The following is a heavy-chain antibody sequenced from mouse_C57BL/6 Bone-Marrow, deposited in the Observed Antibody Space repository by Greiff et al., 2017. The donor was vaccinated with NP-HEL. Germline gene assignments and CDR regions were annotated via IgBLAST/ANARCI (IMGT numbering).Heavy chain of an antibody. J-gene: IGHJ3*01. Sequence: QVHLQQSGAELMKPGASVKLSCKASGYTFTGYWIQWVKQRPGHGLEWIGEIFPGSGSTNYNEKFKGKATFTVDTSSNTAYMQLSSLTTEDSAIYYCARLASVYWHFDYWGQGTMVTVSS. D-gene: IGHD3-2*02. CDR2: IFPGSGST. V-gene: IGHV1-9*01. CDR1: GYTFTGYW. CDR3: ARLASVYWHFDY.